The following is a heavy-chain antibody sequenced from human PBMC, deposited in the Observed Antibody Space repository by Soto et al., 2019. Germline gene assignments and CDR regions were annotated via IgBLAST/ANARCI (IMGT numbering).Heavy chain of an antibody. CDR3: ARGEDAFFYYGLDV. J-gene: IGHJ6*02. V-gene: IGHV4-59*01. CDR2: VYDTGISGYTPST. Sequence: PSETLSLTCTVSGGSITSSYWSWIRRPPGEGLEWIAYVYDTGISGYTPSTSYNPSLKSRVTMSVDTSKSQFSLKLTSVTAADTAVYYCARGEDAFFYYGLDVWGQGITVTVSS. CDR1: GGSITSSY.